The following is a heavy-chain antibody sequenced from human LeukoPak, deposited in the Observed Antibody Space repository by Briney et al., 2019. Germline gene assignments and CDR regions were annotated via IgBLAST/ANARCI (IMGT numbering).Heavy chain of an antibody. CDR1: GGTFSSYA. Sequence: SVKVSCKASGGTFSSYAISWVRQAPGQGLEWMGRIIPILGIANYAQKFQGRVTITADRSTSTAYMELSSLRSEDTAVYYCARERSGDAFDIWGQGTMVTVSS. CDR3: ARERSGDAFDI. J-gene: IGHJ3*02. V-gene: IGHV1-69*04. CDR2: IIPILGIA.